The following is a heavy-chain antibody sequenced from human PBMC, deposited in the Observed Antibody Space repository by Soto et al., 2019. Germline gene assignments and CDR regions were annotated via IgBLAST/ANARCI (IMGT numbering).Heavy chain of an antibody. J-gene: IGHJ4*02. Sequence: SETLSLTCTVSGGSISSSSYYWGWIRQPPGKGLEWVGSIYYSGSTYYNPSLKSRVTMSVDTSKNQFSLKLRSVTAADTAVYYCARTLYYYGSGLDHWGQGTLVTVSS. V-gene: IGHV4-39*01. CDR3: ARTLYYYGSGLDH. D-gene: IGHD3-10*01. CDR2: IYYSGST. CDR1: GGSISSSSYY.